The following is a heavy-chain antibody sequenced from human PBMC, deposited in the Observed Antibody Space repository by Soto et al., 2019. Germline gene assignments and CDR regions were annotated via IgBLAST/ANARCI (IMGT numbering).Heavy chain of an antibody. CDR3: PRDPTCSSTSCYAEFDY. CDR2: ISSSSSYI. V-gene: IGHV3-21*01. J-gene: IGHJ4*02. D-gene: IGHD2-2*01. CDR1: GFTFSSYS. Sequence: GGSLRLSXAASGFTFSSYSMNWVRQAPGKGLEWVSSISSSSSYIYYADSVKGRFTISRDNAKNSLYLQMNSLRAEDTAVYYCPRDPTCSSTSCYAEFDYWGQGTLVTVSS.